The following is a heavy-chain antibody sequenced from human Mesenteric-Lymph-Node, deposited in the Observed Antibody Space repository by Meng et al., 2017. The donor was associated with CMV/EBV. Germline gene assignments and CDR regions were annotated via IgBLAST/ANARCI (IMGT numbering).Heavy chain of an antibody. CDR3: ARDKGVVVTAYDY. CDR1: GFTFSSYW. Sequence: GESLKISCAASGFTFSSYWMHWVRQAPGKGLEWVSSISSSSSYIYYADSVKGRFTISRDNAKNSLYLQMNSLRAEDTAVYYCARDKGVVVTAYDYWGQGTLVTVSS. CDR2: ISSSSSYI. J-gene: IGHJ4*02. V-gene: IGHV3-21*01. D-gene: IGHD2-2*01.